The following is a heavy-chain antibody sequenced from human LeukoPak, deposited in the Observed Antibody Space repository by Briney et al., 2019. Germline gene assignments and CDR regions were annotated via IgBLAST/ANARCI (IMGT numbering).Heavy chain of an antibody. CDR2: INHSGST. J-gene: IGHJ4*02. V-gene: IGHV4-34*01. CDR3: ARVSLWAAYFDY. CDR1: GGSFSGYY. D-gene: IGHD3-16*02. Sequence: SETLSLTCAGYGGSFSGYYWSWIRQPPGKGLEWIGEINHSGSTNYNPSLKSRVTISVDTSKNQFSLKLSSVTAADTAVYYCARVSLWAAYFDYWGQGTLVTVSS.